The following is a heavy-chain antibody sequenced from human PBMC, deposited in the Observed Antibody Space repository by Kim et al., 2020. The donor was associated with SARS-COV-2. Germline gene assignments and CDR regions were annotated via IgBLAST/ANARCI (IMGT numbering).Heavy chain of an antibody. CDR3: ARELGYWSGGSCGFDY. V-gene: IGHV1-46*01. Sequence: KFQGRVTMTRDTSTSTVYMELSSLGSEDTAVYYCARELGYWSGGSCGFDYWGQGTLVTVSS. J-gene: IGHJ4*02. D-gene: IGHD2-15*01.